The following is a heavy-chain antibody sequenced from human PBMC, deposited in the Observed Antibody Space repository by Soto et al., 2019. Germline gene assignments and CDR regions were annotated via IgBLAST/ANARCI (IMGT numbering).Heavy chain of an antibody. CDR3: ARDQWIQKYKEIDY. CDR2: SSGYNGNT. CDR1: GYTFTTYG. J-gene: IGHJ4*02. V-gene: IGHV1-18*01. Sequence: ASVKVSCKASGYTFTTYGISWVRQAPGQGLEWMGWSSGYNGNTNYAQKLQGRVTMTTDTSTRTAYMEVRSLRSDDTAVYYCARDQWIQKYKEIDYWGQGTPVTVSS. D-gene: IGHD5-18*01.